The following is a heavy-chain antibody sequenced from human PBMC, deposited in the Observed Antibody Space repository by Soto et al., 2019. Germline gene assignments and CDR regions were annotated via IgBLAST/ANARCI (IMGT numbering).Heavy chain of an antibody. V-gene: IGHV4-30-4*01. CDR1: GGSISSGDYY. J-gene: IGHJ4*02. CDR2: IYYSGST. CDR3: ARVSITVVVPAAIDY. D-gene: IGHD2-2*01. Sequence: SSETLSLTCTVSGGSISSGDYYWSWIRQPPGKGLEWIGYIYYSGSTYYNPSLKSRVTISVDTSKNQFSLKLSSVTAADTAVYYCARVSITVVVPAAIDYWGQGTLVTVSS.